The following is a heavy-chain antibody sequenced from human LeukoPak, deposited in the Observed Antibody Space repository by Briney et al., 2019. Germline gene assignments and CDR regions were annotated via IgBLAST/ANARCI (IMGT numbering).Heavy chain of an antibody. Sequence: SETLSLTCAVYGGSFSSYYWSWIRQPPGKGLEWIGEINHSGSTNYNPSLKSRVTISVDTSKNQFSLKLSSVTAADTAVYYCARLPLYGDYGVGWFDPWGQGTLVTVSS. CDR2: INHSGST. V-gene: IGHV4-34*01. J-gene: IGHJ5*02. CDR1: GGSFSSYY. CDR3: ARLPLYGDYGVGWFDP. D-gene: IGHD4-17*01.